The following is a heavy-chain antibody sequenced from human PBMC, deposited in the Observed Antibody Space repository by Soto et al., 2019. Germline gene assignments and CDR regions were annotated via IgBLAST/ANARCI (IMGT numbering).Heavy chain of an antibody. CDR2: IITKFGTT. D-gene: IGHD1-1*01. CDR3: ARDTTATTVPYFDY. Sequence: SVKVSCKAPGGTFSNYAFSWVRQPPGQGLEWMGAIITKFGTTNYAQNFQGRVTISADRSTRTVYMELSSLRSEDTAVYYCARDTTATTVPYFDYWGQGTLVTVSS. J-gene: IGHJ4*02. V-gene: IGHV1-69*06. CDR1: GGTFSNYA.